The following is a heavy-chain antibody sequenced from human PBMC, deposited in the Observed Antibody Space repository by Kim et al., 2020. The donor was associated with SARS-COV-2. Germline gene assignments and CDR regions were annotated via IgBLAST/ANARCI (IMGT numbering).Heavy chain of an antibody. V-gene: IGHV3-21*01. J-gene: IGHJ5*02. CDR2: ISSSSSYI. CDR3: ARDKLGYCSSTSCYTGNWFDP. D-gene: IGHD2-2*02. Sequence: GGSLRLSCAASGFTFSSYSMNWVRQAPGKGLEWVSSISSSSSYIYYADSVKGRFTISRDNAKNSLYLQMISLRAEDTAVYYCARDKLGYCSSTSCYTGNWFDPWGQGTLVTVSS. CDR1: GFTFSSYS.